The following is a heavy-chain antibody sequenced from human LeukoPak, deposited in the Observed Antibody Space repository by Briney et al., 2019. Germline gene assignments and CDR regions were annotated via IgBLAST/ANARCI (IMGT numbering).Heavy chain of an antibody. Sequence: SETLSLTCTVSGYSISSYYWSWIRQPPGKGLEWIGYIYYSGSTNYNPSLKSRVTISVDTSKNQFSLKLSSVTAADTAVYYCARGIAAPYYFDYWGQGTLVTVSS. CDR3: ARGIAAPYYFDY. V-gene: IGHV4-59*01. CDR2: IYYSGST. CDR1: GYSISSYY. J-gene: IGHJ4*02. D-gene: IGHD6-13*01.